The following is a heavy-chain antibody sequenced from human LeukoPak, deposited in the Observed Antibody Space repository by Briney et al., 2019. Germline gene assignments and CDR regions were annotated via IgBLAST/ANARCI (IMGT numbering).Heavy chain of an antibody. CDR3: ARGGIYGAIPPFWYFDY. CDR2: INHSGST. J-gene: IGHJ4*02. V-gene: IGHV4-34*01. Sequence: SETLSLTCAVYGGSFSGYYWSWIRQPPGKGLEWIGEINHSGSTNYNPSLKSRVTISVDTSKNQFSLKLSSVTAADTAVYYCARGGIYGAIPPFWYFDYWGQGTLVTVS. D-gene: IGHD4-17*01. CDR1: GGSFSGYY.